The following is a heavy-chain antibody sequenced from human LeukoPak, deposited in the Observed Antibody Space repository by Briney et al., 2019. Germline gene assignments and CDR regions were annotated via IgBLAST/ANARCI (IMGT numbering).Heavy chain of an antibody. D-gene: IGHD3-10*01. J-gene: IGHJ5*02. CDR3: ARRLWFGELNWFDP. CDR1: GGSINSTSHY. V-gene: IGHV4-39*07. Sequence: SETLSLTCTVSGGSINSTSHYWGWIRQPPGKGLEWIGNIYYSGSTHYNPSLESRVTISVNTSKNQFSLRLSSVTAADTAVYYCARRLWFGELNWFDPWGQGTLVTVSS. CDR2: IYYSGST.